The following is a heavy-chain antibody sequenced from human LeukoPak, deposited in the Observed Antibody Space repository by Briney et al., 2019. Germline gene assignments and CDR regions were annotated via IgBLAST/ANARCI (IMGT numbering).Heavy chain of an antibody. Sequence: GGSLRLSCAASGFTFSSYVMSWVRQAPGKGLEWVSTVSSSGVGTYYADPVKGRFTISRDNSKNTLYLQMNNLRAEDTAVYYCAKDRLYNSGYHYFDYWGQGTLVSVSS. D-gene: IGHD3-22*01. J-gene: IGHJ4*02. CDR2: VSSSGVGT. CDR1: GFTFSSYV. CDR3: AKDRLYNSGYHYFDY. V-gene: IGHV3-23*01.